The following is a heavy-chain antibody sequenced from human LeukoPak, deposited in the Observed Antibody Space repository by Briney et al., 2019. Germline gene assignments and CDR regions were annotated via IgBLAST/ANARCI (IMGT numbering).Heavy chain of an antibody. D-gene: IGHD3-9*01. J-gene: IGHJ6*03. CDR2: INPNSGGT. CDR1: GYTFTGYY. CDR3: ARDSYDILTGYRLYYYYYMDV. V-gene: IGHV1-2*02. Sequence: ASVKVSCKASGYTFTGYYMHWVRQAPGQGLEWMGWINPNSGGTNYAQKFQGRVTMTRDTSISTAYMELSRLRSDDTAVYYCARDSYDILTGYRLYYYYYMDVWGKGTTVTVSS.